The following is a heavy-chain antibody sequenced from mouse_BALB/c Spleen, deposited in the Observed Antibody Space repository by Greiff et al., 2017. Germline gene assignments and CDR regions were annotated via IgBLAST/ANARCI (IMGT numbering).Heavy chain of an antibody. V-gene: IGHV5-6-3*01. J-gene: IGHJ2*01. CDR2: INSNGGST. CDR3: ARVDYGSSYYFDY. CDR1: GFTFSSYG. Sequence: EVKLVESGGGLVQPGGSLKLSCAASGFTFSSYGMSWVRQTPDKRLELVATINSNGGSTYYPDSVKGRFTISRDNAKNTLYLQMSSLKSEDTAMYYCARVDYGSSYYFDYWGQGTTLTVSS. D-gene: IGHD1-1*01.